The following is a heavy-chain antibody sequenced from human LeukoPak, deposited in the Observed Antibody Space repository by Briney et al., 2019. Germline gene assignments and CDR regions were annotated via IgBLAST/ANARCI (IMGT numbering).Heavy chain of an antibody. V-gene: IGHV3-73*01. J-gene: IGHJ4*02. D-gene: IGHD3-22*01. CDR3: TSSYYSDTSDYSFDH. CDR2: IRSKLNTYAT. CDR1: GFTFNNSA. Sequence: GGSLRLSCEASGFTFNNSAMHWVRQASGKGLEWVGRIRSKLNTYATAYAASVKGRFTISRDDSKNTAYLQMNSLNTEDTAVYYCTSSYYSDTSDYSFDHWGQGTLVTVSS.